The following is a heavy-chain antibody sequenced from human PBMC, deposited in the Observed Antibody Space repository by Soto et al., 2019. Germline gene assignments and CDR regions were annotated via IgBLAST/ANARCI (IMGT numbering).Heavy chain of an antibody. Sequence: PSETLSLTCAVYGGSFSGYYWSWIRQPPGKGLEWIGEINHSGSTNYNPSLKSRVTISVDTSKNQFSLKLSSVTAADTAVYYCARGEMVYYYYMDVWGKGTTVTVSS. D-gene: IGHD2-8*01. CDR2: INHSGST. CDR3: ARGEMVYYYYMDV. V-gene: IGHV4-34*01. J-gene: IGHJ6*03. CDR1: GGSFSGYY.